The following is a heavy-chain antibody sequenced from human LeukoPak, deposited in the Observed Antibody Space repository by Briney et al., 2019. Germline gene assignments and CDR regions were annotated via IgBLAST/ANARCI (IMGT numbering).Heavy chain of an antibody. D-gene: IGHD3-22*01. V-gene: IGHV1-2*02. Sequence: ASVKVSCKASGYTFTGYYMHWVRQAPGQGLEWMGWINPNSGGTNYAQKFQGRVTMTTDTSTSTAYMDLRSLRSDDTAVFYCARGDSSGPFDYWGQGTLVTVSS. CDR3: ARGDSSGPFDY. CDR1: GYTFTGYY. J-gene: IGHJ4*02. CDR2: INPNSGGT.